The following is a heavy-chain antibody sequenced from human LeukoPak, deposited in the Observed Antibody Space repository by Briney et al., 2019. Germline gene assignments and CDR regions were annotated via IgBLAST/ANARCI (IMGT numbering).Heavy chain of an antibody. J-gene: IGHJ4*02. Sequence: SETLSLTCTVSGGSISSSSYYWGWIRQPPGKGLEWIGSIYYSGSTYYNPSLKSRVTISVDTSKNQFSLKLSSVTAADTAVYYCAVVPAATFDYWGQGTLVTVSS. CDR2: IYYSGST. V-gene: IGHV4-39*01. D-gene: IGHD2-2*01. CDR1: GGSISSSSYY. CDR3: AVVPAATFDY.